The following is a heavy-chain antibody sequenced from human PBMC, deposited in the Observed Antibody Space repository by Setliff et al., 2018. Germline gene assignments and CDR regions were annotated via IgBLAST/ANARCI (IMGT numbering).Heavy chain of an antibody. D-gene: IGHD3-10*01. CDR3: TTVPYYYGSGSFSFDY. CDR2: IKSKTDGGTT. CDR1: GSSFSNAW. J-gene: IGHJ4*02. V-gene: IGHV3-15*01. Sequence: GGSLRLSCAASGSSFSNAWMSWVRQAPGKGLEWVGLIKSKTDGGTTDYAAPVKGRFTFSRDDSKNTPYLQMNSLKTEDTAVYYCTTVPYYYGSGSFSFDYWGQGTLVTVSS.